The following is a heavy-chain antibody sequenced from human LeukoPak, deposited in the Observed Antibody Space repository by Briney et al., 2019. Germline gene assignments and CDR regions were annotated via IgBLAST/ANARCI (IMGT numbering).Heavy chain of an antibody. CDR3: ARDRYCSGS. CDR2: MKQDGSEK. CDR1: GFTFSNYW. D-gene: IGHD2-15*01. V-gene: IGHV3-7*01. Sequence: QAGGSLRLSCAASGFTFSNYWMSWVRQAPGKGLEWVANMKQDGSEKYYVDSVKGRFTISRDNAKNSLYLQMNSLRAEDTAVYYCARDRYCSGSWGQGTLVTVSS. J-gene: IGHJ4*02.